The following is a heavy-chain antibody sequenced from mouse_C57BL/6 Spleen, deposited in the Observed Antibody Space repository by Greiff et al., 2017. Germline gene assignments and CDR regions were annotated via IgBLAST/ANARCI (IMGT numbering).Heavy chain of an antibody. CDR2: ISYDGSN. J-gene: IGHJ4*01. CDR3: ARAGDYYGSSPHYYAMDY. D-gene: IGHD1-1*01. CDR1: GYSITSGYY. Sequence: VQLQQSGPGLVKPSQSLSLTCSVTGYSITSGYYWNWIRQFPGNKLEWMGYISYDGSNNYNPSLKNRISITRDTSKNQFFLKLNSVTTEDTATYYCARAGDYYGSSPHYYAMDYWGQGTSVTVSS. V-gene: IGHV3-6*01.